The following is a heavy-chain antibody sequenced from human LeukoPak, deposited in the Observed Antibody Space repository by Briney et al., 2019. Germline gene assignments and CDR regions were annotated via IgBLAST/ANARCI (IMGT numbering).Heavy chain of an antibody. CDR1: GFTFSSCS. CDR3: ARRSAAKDAFDF. Sequence: PGGSLRLSCAASGFTFSSCSMNWVRQAPGKGLEWVSSISSSSSYIYYADSVKGRFTISRDNAKNSLYLQMNSLRAEDTAVYYCARRSAAKDAFDFWGQGTMVTVSS. CDR2: ISSSSSYI. D-gene: IGHD6-25*01. J-gene: IGHJ3*01. V-gene: IGHV3-21*01.